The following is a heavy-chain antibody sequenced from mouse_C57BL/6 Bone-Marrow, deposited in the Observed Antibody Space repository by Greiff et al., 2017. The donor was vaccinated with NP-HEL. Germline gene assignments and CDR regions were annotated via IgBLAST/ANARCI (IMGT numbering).Heavy chain of an antibody. CDR3: ARRYYGSNVFAY. D-gene: IGHD1-1*01. CDR2: ISSGSSTI. Sequence: EVQRVESGGGLVKPGGSLKLSCAASGFTFSDYGMHWVRQAPEKGLEWVAYISSGSSTIYYADTVKGRFTISRDNAKNTLFLQMTSLRSEDTAMYYCARRYYGSNVFAYWGQGTLVTVSA. J-gene: IGHJ3*01. V-gene: IGHV5-17*01. CDR1: GFTFSDYG.